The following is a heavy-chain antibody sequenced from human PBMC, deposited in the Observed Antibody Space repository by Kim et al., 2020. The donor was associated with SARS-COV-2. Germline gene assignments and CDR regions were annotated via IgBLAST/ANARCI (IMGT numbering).Heavy chain of an antibody. J-gene: IGHJ6*02. CDR3: ARDSSMVVPAAMAGYYGMDV. CDR2: IYHSGST. D-gene: IGHD2-2*01. V-gene: IGHV4-4*02. Sequence: SETLSLTCAVSGGSISSSNWWSWVRQPPGKGLEWIGEIYHSGSTNYNPSLKSRVTISVDKSKNQFSLKLSSVTAADTAVYYCARDSSMVVPAAMAGYYGMDVWGQGTTVTVSS. CDR1: GGSISSSNW.